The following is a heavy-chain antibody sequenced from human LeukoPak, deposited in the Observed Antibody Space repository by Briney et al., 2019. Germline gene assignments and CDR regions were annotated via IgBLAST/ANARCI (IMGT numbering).Heavy chain of an antibody. CDR3: AREGSITDDAFDI. Sequence: GGSLRLSCAASGFTFSSYSMNWVRQAPGKGLEWVSSISSSSSYIYYADSVKGRFTISRDNAKNSLYLQMNSLRAEDTAVYYCAREGSITDDAFDIWGQGTMVTVSS. V-gene: IGHV3-21*01. J-gene: IGHJ3*02. D-gene: IGHD3-10*01. CDR1: GFTFSSYS. CDR2: ISSSSSYI.